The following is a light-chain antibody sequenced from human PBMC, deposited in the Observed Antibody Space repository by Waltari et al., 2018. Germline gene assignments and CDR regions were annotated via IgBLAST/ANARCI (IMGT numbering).Light chain of an antibody. Sequence: EIVLTQSPGTLSLSPGERATLSCRASQSVRRALAWYQQKPGQAPRLLIYAASTRATGVPDRFSGSGSGTDFSLTISRLDPEDFAVYYCQHYVNLPVTFGQGTKVEI. CDR2: AAS. J-gene: IGKJ1*01. CDR1: QSVRRA. V-gene: IGKV3-20*01. CDR3: QHYVNLPVT.